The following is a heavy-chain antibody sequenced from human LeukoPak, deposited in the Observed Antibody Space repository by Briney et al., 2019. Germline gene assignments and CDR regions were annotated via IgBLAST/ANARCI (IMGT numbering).Heavy chain of an antibody. V-gene: IGHV3-21*01. Sequence: PGGSLRLSCAASGFTFDKAWMTWVRQAPGKGLEWVSSISSSSSYIYYADSVKGRFTISRDNAKNSLYLQMNSLRAEDTAVYYCARVIHSSGTNWFDPWGQGTLVTVSS. CDR1: GFTFDKAW. D-gene: IGHD6-19*01. CDR2: ISSSSSYI. J-gene: IGHJ5*02. CDR3: ARVIHSSGTNWFDP.